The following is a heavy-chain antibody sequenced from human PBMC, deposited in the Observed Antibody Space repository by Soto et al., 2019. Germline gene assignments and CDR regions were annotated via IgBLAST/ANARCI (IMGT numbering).Heavy chain of an antibody. CDR3: ASVLLVGPTEYHS. CDR1: GGSISSHY. CDR2: IYYSGST. Sequence: PSETLSLTCTVSGGSISSHYWSWIRQPPGKGLEWIGYIYYSGSTNYNPSLKSRVTISVDTSKNQFSLKLTSVTAADTAVYYCASVLLVGPTEYHSWGQGTLVTVSS. D-gene: IGHD1-26*01. V-gene: IGHV4-59*11. J-gene: IGHJ4*02.